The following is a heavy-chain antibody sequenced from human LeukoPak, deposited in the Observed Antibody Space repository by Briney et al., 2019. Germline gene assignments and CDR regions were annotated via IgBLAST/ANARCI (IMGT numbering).Heavy chain of an antibody. Sequence: SETLSLTCTVSGGSINSGSYYWSWIRQPAGKGLEWMGHFYTSGHTSYNPSLKSRVTISVDTSKNQFFLQMNSGAAADTAVYYCARGVHGYSYGYVPWELYSYMDVWGKGTTVSISS. CDR3: ARGVHGYSYGYVPWELYSYMDV. J-gene: IGHJ6*03. V-gene: IGHV4-61*09. D-gene: IGHD5-18*01. CDR2: FYTSGHT. CDR1: GGSINSGSYY.